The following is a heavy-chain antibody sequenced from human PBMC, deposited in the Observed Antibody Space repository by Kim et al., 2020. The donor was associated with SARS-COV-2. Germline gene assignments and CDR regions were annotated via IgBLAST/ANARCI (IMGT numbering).Heavy chain of an antibody. V-gene: IGHV4-34*01. D-gene: IGHD6-13*01. CDR1: GGSFSGYY. Sequence: SETLSLTCAVYGGSFSGYYWSWIRQPPGKGLEWIGEINHSGSTNYNPSLKSRVTISVDTSKNQFSLKLSSVTAADTGVYYCARGFADPYSSSWYSRRYNWFDPWGQGTLVTVSS. J-gene: IGHJ5*02. CDR3: ARGFADPYSSSWYSRRYNWFDP. CDR2: INHSGST.